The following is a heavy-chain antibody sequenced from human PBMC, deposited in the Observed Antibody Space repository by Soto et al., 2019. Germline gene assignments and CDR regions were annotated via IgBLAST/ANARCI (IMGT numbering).Heavy chain of an antibody. CDR3: EREHYYDTRGWFDH. J-gene: IGHJ5*02. CDR2: IIPIFGTA. CDR1: GGTFSSYA. V-gene: IGHV1-69*06. Sequence: ASVKVSCKASGGTFSSYAISWVRHAPGQGLEWIGGIIPIFGTANYAQKFQGRVTITADKSTRTAYMELSSLRSEDTAVYYCEREHYYDTRGWFDHWRQGTLVTVSS. D-gene: IGHD3-22*01.